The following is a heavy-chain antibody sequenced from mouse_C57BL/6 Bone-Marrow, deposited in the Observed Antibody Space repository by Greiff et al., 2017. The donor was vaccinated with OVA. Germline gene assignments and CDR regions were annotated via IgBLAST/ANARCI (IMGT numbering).Heavy chain of an antibody. J-gene: IGHJ4*01. CDR2: IDPENGDT. Sequence: VQLQQSGAELVRPGASVQLSCTASGFNIKDDYMHWVKQRPEQGLEWIGWIDPENGDTEYASKFQGKATITADTSSNTAYLQLSSLTSEDTAVYYCTTGTAMDYWGQGTSVTVSS. V-gene: IGHV14-4*01. D-gene: IGHD4-1*01. CDR3: TTGTAMDY. CDR1: GFNIKDDY.